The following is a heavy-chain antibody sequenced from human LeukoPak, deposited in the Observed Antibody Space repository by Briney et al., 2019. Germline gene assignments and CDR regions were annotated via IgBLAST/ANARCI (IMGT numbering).Heavy chain of an antibody. CDR2: IIPIFGTA. J-gene: IGHJ4*02. Sequence: GASVKVSCKASGGTFSSYAISWARQAPGQGLEWMGGIIPIFGTANYAQKFQGRVTITTDESTSTAYMELSSLRSEDTAVYYCARVGSAGFSDYWGQGTLVTVSS. D-gene: IGHD2/OR15-2a*01. CDR1: GGTFSSYA. V-gene: IGHV1-69*05. CDR3: ARVGSAGFSDY.